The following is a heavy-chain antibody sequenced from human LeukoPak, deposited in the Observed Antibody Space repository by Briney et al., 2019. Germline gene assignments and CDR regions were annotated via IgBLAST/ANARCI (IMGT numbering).Heavy chain of an antibody. Sequence: GGSLRLSCAASGFTVSSNYMSWVRQAPGKGLEWVSIIYSGGSTFYADSVKGRFTISRDTANISLYLQMNSLRAEDTAVYYCAELGITMIGGVWGKGTTVTISS. D-gene: IGHD3-10*02. CDR1: GFTVSSNY. J-gene: IGHJ6*04. V-gene: IGHV3-53*01. CDR3: AELGITMIGGV. CDR2: IYSGGST.